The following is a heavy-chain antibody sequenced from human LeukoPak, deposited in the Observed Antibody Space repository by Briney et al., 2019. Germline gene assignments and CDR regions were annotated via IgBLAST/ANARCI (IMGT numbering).Heavy chain of an antibody. CDR2: ISGSGSST. CDR3: AKDSAMGNYDYVWGSYRYSYFDD. J-gene: IGHJ4*02. CDR1: GFTFSSYA. D-gene: IGHD3-16*02. Sequence: GGSLRLSCAASGFTFSSYAMSWVRQAPGKGLEWVSAISGSGSSTYYADSVKGRFTISRDNSKNTLYLQMNSLRAEDTAVYYCAKDSAMGNYDYVWGSYRYSYFDDWGQGTLVTVSS. V-gene: IGHV3-23*01.